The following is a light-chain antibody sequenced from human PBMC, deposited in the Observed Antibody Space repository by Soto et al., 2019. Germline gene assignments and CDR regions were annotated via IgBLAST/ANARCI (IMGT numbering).Light chain of an antibody. CDR3: QSYERRLSDFV. V-gene: IGLV1-40*01. J-gene: IGLJ1*01. CDR1: SSNIGAGYD. Sequence: QSVLTQPPSVSGAPGQRVTISCTGGSSNIGAGYDVHWYQHLAGTAPKLLIYANTNRPSGVPDRFSGSKSGTSASLAITGLLAAAEADYYCQSYERRLSDFVFASGTKVTVL. CDR2: ANT.